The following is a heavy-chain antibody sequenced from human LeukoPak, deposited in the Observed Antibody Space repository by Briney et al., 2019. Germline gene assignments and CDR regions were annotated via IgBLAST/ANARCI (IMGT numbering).Heavy chain of an antibody. D-gene: IGHD3-22*01. CDR1: GGSISSGSYF. V-gene: IGHV4-61*02. CDR3: ARGGYYDSSGSRDAFDI. Sequence: SETLSLTCTVSGGSISSGSYFWNWIRQPAGKGLEWIGRIYTSGSTDYNPSLKCRVTISLVTSKNQFSLKLSSVTAADTAVYYCARGGYYDSSGSRDAFDIWGQGTMVTVSS. J-gene: IGHJ3*02. CDR2: IYTSGST.